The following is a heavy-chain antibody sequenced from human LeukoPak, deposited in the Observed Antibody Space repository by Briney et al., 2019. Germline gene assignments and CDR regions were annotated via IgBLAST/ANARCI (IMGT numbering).Heavy chain of an antibody. CDR3: ARDPDDYYDSSGYYFDY. D-gene: IGHD3-22*01. J-gene: IGHJ4*02. CDR1: GFTFSSYW. CDR2: IKQDGSEK. Sequence: GGSLRLSCAASGFTFSSYWVSWVRQAPGKGLEWVANIKQDGSEKYYVDSVKGRFTISRDNAKNSLYLQMNSLRAEDTAVYYCARDPDDYYDSSGYYFDYWGQGTLVTVSS. V-gene: IGHV3-7*01.